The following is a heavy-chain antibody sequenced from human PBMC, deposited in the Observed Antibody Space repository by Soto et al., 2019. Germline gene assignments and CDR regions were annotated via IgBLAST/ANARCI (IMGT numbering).Heavy chain of an antibody. J-gene: IGHJ6*02. CDR2: ISGSGGST. CDR3: ANMGNYYDILTGYYPYYYCMDV. V-gene: IGHV3-23*01. D-gene: IGHD3-9*01. CDR1: GFTFSSYA. Sequence: PGGSLRLSCAASGFTFSSYAMSWVRQAPGKGLEWVSAISGSGGSTYYADSVKGRFTISRDNSKNTLYLQMNSLRAEDTAVYYCANMGNYYDILTGYYPYYYCMDVWGQGTTVTVSS.